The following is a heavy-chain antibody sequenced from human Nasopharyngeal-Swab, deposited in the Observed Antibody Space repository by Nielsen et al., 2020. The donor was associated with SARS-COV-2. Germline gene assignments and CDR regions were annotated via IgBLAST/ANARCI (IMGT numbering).Heavy chain of an antibody. CDR3: ARDLPAMANDAFDI. CDR2: IWYAGSNK. D-gene: IGHD5-18*01. CDR1: GFTFSSYG. J-gene: IGHJ3*02. V-gene: IGHV3-33*01. Sequence: GGSLRLSCAASGFTFSSYGMHWVRQAPGKWLEWVAVIWYAGSNKYYADSVKGRFTISRDNYKNTLYLQMNSLRAEDTAVYYCARDLPAMANDAFDIWGQGTMVTVSS.